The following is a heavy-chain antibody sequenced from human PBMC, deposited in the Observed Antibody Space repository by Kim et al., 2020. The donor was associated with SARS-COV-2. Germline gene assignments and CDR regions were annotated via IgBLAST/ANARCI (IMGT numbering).Heavy chain of an antibody. V-gene: IGHV4-59*01. Sequence: SETLSLTCTVSGGSINNYYWTWVRQPPGQGLEWMGYIYYIGTTNYNSSLKSRVSISMATSKNQFSLKLSSVTAADTAVYYCARGMGSLDYWGQGALVTVSS. CDR1: GGSINNYY. D-gene: IGHD6-13*01. CDR3: ARGMGSLDY. J-gene: IGHJ4*02. CDR2: IYYIGTT.